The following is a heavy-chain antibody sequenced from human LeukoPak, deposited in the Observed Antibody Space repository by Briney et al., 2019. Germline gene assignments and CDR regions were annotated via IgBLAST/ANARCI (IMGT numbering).Heavy chain of an antibody. Sequence: SETLSLTCTVSGGSISSYYWSWIRQPAGKGLEWIGRIYTSGSTNYNPSLKSRVTMSVDTSKNQFSLKLSSVTAADTAVYYCARDKCSSTSCYAGLDAFDIWGQGTMVTVSS. J-gene: IGHJ3*02. V-gene: IGHV4-4*07. CDR3: ARDKCSSTSCYAGLDAFDI. D-gene: IGHD2-2*01. CDR2: IYTSGST. CDR1: GGSISSYY.